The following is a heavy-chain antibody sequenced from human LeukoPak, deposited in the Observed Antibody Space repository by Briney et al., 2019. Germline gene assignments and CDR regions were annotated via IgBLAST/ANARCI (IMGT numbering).Heavy chain of an antibody. D-gene: IGHD3-3*01. CDR1: GGSISSYY. CDR3: ARYDFWSGYSDY. V-gene: IGHV4-59*08. CDR2: IYYSGST. Sequence: SETLSLTCTVSGGSISSYYWSWLRQPPGKGLEGIGYIYYSGSTNYNPSLKSRVTISVDTSKNQFSLKLSSVTAADTAVYYCARYDFWSGYSDYWGQGTLVTVSS. J-gene: IGHJ4*02.